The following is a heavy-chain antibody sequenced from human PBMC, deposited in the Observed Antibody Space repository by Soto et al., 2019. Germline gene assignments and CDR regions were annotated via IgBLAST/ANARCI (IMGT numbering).Heavy chain of an antibody. CDR3: ARKAWVRFDY. CDR1: GDSISSSVW. J-gene: IGHJ4*02. Sequence: SETLSLTCAVSGDSISSSVWRTWVRQPPGKGLEWIGEVFHTGDTYFNPSLRSRVAMSVDKSTNEFSLKVTSVTAADTAIYYCARKAWVRFDYWGQGALVTVSS. D-gene: IGHD7-27*01. V-gene: IGHV4-4*02. CDR2: VFHTGDT.